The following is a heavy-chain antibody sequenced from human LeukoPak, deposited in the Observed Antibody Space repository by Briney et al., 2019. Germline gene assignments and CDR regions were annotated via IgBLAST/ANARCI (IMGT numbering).Heavy chain of an antibody. J-gene: IGHJ2*01. V-gene: IGHV4-4*09. CDR1: GGSISNYS. CDR3: ARRPTYYYDTSGYNPDWYFDL. CDR2: IYSSGST. D-gene: IGHD3-22*01. Sequence: SGTLSLTCTVSGGSISNYSWSWIRQPPGKGLQWICYIYSSGSTNYNPPLRSGVTISVDTSKKQYSLKLRSVTAADTAVYYCARRPTYYYDTSGYNPDWYFDLWGRGTLVTVSS.